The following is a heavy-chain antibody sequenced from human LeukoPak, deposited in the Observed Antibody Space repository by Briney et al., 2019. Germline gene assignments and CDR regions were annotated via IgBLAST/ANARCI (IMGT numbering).Heavy chain of an antibody. CDR3: ASRKEVDTAMVTGVLDY. D-gene: IGHD5-18*01. J-gene: IGHJ4*02. Sequence: GGSLRLSCAASGFTVSSLAMHWVRQAPGKGLEWVSAISGSGGSTYYADSVKGRFTISRDNSKNTLYLQMNSLRAEDTAVYYCASRKEVDTAMVTGVLDYWGQGTLVTVSS. V-gene: IGHV3-23*01. CDR1: GFTVSSLA. CDR2: ISGSGGST.